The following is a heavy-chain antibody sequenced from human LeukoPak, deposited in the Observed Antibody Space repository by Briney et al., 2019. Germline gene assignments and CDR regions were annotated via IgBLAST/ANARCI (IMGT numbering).Heavy chain of an antibody. Sequence: NPSQTLSLTCAISGDSVSNNSAIWIWIRQSPSRGLQWLGRTYYRSKWYNDYAVSVKSRITLNVDTSKHQFSLQLNSVTPEDTAVYYCARSSNLHYFDYWGQGTQVTVSS. CDR1: GDSVSNNSAI. CDR2: TYYRSKWYN. J-gene: IGHJ4*02. V-gene: IGHV6-1*01. CDR3: ARSSNLHYFDY.